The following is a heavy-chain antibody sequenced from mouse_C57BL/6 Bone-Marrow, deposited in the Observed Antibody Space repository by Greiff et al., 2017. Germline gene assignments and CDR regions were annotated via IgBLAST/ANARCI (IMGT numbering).Heavy chain of an antibody. CDR1: GFNIKDDY. CDR2: IDPENGDT. Sequence: VQLKESGAELVRPGASVKLSCTASGFNIKDDYMHWVKQRPEQGLEWIGWIDPENGDTEYASKFQGKATITADTSSNTAYLQLSSLTSEDTAVYYCTNYYGSYWYFDVWGTGTTVTVSS. J-gene: IGHJ1*03. D-gene: IGHD1-1*01. CDR3: TNYYGSYWYFDV. V-gene: IGHV14-4*01.